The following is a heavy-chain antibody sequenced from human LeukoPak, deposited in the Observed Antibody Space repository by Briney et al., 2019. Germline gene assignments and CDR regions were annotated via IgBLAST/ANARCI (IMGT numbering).Heavy chain of an antibody. CDR2: INHSGST. CDR3: ARDGSNWGHWFDP. V-gene: IGHV4-39*07. Sequence: PSETLSLTCTVSGGSISSSGYYWSWIRQPPGKGLEWIGEINHSGSTNYNPSLESRVTMSMDTSKNQFFLNLISVTAADTAVYYCARDGSNWGHWFDPWGQGTLVTVSS. CDR1: GGSISSSGYY. J-gene: IGHJ5*02. D-gene: IGHD6-13*01.